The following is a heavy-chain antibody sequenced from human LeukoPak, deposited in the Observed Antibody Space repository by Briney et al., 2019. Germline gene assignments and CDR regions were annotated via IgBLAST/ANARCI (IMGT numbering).Heavy chain of an antibody. Sequence: GASVKVSCKASGYTFTSYYMHWVRQAPGQGLEWMGIINPSGGSTSYAQKFQGRVTMTEDTSTDTAYMELSSLRSEDTAVYYCATAMYSSSWNPPPVGGGTVFDYWGQGTLVTVSS. CDR2: INPSGGST. V-gene: IGHV1-46*01. D-gene: IGHD6-13*01. J-gene: IGHJ4*02. CDR3: ATAMYSSSWNPPPVGGGTVFDY. CDR1: GYTFTSYY.